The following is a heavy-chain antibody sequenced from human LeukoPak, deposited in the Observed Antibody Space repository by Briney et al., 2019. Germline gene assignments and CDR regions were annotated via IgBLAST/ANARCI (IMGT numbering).Heavy chain of an antibody. D-gene: IGHD3-3*01. CDR3: ARGFFRITIFGVVMGDAFDI. Sequence: SVKVSCKASGYTFTSYYMHWVRQAPGQGLEWMGGIIPIFGAANYAQKFQGRVTITTDESTSTAYMELSSLRSEDTAVYYCARGFFRITIFGVVMGDAFDIWGQGTMVTVSS. CDR2: IIPIFGAA. V-gene: IGHV1-69*05. J-gene: IGHJ3*02. CDR1: GYTFTSYY.